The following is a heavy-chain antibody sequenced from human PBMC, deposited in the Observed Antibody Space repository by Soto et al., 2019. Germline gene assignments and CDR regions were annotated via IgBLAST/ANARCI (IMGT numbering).Heavy chain of an antibody. CDR3: ARVWSLPYYYDSSGYLYYFDY. D-gene: IGHD3-22*01. V-gene: IGHV4-31*03. CDR2: IYYSGST. Sequence: SETLSLTCTVSGGSISSGGYHWSWIRQHPXKGLDWIGYIYYSGSTYYNPSLKSRVTISVDTSKNQFSLKLSSVTAADTAVYYCARVWSLPYYYDSSGYLYYFDYWGQGNLVTVSS. J-gene: IGHJ4*02. CDR1: GGSISSGGYH.